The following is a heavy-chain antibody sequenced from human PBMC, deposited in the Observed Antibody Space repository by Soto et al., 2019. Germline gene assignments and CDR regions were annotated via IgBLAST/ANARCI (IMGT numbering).Heavy chain of an antibody. J-gene: IGHJ4*02. Sequence: QVQLVQSGAEEKKPGASVKVSCKASGYTFTNYAMHWVRQAPGQRLEWMGWINAGNGNTKYSQKFQGRVTITRDTSASPAYMELSSRRAEDAAVYYGAGVSGYYLPDYWGQGTLVTVSS. V-gene: IGHV1-3*05. CDR2: INAGNGNT. CDR3: AGVSGYYLPDY. CDR1: GYTFTNYA. D-gene: IGHD5-12*01.